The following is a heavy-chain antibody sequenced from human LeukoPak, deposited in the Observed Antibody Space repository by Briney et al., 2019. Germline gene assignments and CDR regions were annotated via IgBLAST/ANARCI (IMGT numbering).Heavy chain of an antibody. Sequence: ASMKVSCKATGYTFTSYAITWVRQAPGQGLEWLGWISAYNGNTNYAQRLQGRVTMTTDTSTSTAYMELRSLRSDDTAVYYCAHIEGFDPWGQGTLVTVSS. CDR3: AHIEGFDP. CDR2: ISAYNGNT. D-gene: IGHD5-12*01. V-gene: IGHV1-18*01. J-gene: IGHJ5*02. CDR1: GYTFTSYA.